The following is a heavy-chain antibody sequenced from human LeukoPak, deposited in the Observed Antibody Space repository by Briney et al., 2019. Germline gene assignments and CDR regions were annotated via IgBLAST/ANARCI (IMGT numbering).Heavy chain of an antibody. D-gene: IGHD3-22*01. CDR1: GLTVSSNY. CDR3: ARDHVYYDSSGPAAFDI. Sequence: GGSLRLSCAASGLTVSSNYMSWVRQAPGKGLEWVSVIYSAGSTYYADSVKGRFTISRDNSKNTLHLQMNSLRDEDTAVYYCARDHVYYDSSGPAAFDIWGQGTMVTVSS. V-gene: IGHV3-53*01. CDR2: IYSAGST. J-gene: IGHJ3*02.